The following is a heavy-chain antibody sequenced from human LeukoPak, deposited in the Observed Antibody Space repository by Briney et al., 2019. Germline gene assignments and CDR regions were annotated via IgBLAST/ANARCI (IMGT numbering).Heavy chain of an antibody. J-gene: IGHJ4*02. Sequence: SGPTLVNPTQTLTLTCTFSGFSLNTLGMGVSWIRQPPGKALEWLARIDWEDDKYYNTYLKTRLTISKGTSRKQVVLRMTNMDPVDTATYFCARAPPNIAVVGTWFDYWGQGILVTVSS. CDR3: ARAPPNIAVVGTWFDY. CDR1: GFSLNTLGMG. CDR2: IDWEDDK. V-gene: IGHV2-70*11. D-gene: IGHD6-19*01.